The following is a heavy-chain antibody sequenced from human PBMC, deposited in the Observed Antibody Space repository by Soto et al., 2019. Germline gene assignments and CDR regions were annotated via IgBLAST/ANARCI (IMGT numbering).Heavy chain of an antibody. Sequence: PSQTLSLTCAISGDSVFSNSAAWNWIRQSPSRGLEWLGRTYYRSKWYNDYAGSVRSRITINPDTSKNQFSLHLNSVTPDDTAVYYCARAGRYYYDSSGYYYYYYGMDVWGQGTTVTVSS. D-gene: IGHD3-22*01. CDR3: ARAGRYYYDSSGYYYYYYGMDV. CDR2: TYYRSKWYN. V-gene: IGHV6-1*01. J-gene: IGHJ6*02. CDR1: GDSVFSNSAA.